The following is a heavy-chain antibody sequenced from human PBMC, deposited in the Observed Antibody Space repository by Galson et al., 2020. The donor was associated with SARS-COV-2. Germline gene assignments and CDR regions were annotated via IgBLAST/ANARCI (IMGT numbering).Heavy chain of an antibody. J-gene: IGHJ4*02. CDR1: GFTFSSYS. CDR3: ATEAHDY. Sequence: TGGSLRLSCAASGFTFSSYSMNWVRQAPGKGLKWVSYITSSSRTTYYADSVKGRFTVSRDNAKNSVYLQMNNLRDEDTAVYYCATEAHDYWGQGTLVTVSS. V-gene: IGHV3-48*02. CDR2: ITSSSRTT.